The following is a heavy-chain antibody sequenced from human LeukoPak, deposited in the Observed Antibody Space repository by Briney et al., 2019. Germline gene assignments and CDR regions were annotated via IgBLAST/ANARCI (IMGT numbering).Heavy chain of an antibody. CDR3: ARARIVLMGEFDY. J-gene: IGHJ4*02. CDR1: GGSISSYY. V-gene: IGHV4-59*01. CDR2: IYYSGST. D-gene: IGHD2-8*01. Sequence: SETLSLTCTVSGGSISSYYWSWIRQPPGKGLEWIGYIYYSGSTNYNPSLKSRVTISVDTSKNQFSLKLSSVTAADTAVYYCARARIVLMGEFDYWGQGTLVTVSS.